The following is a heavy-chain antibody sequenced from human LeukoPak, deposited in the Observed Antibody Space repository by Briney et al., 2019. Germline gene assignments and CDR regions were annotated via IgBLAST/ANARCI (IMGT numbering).Heavy chain of an antibody. D-gene: IGHD3-10*01. CDR2: IYYSGST. CDR1: GGSISSYY. V-gene: IGHV4-59*01. J-gene: IGHJ4*02. Sequence: PSETLSLTCTVSGGSISSYYWSWIRQPPGKGLEWIGNIYYSGSTNYNPSLKSRVSISVATSKNQFSLKLSSVTAADTAVYYCARVLDYYGSGTYSFDYWGQGTLVTVSS. CDR3: ARVLDYYGSGTYSFDY.